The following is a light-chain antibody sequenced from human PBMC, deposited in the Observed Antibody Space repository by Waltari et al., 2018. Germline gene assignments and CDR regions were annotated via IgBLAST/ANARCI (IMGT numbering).Light chain of an antibody. CDR3: QQSYSTPPLT. J-gene: IGKJ4*01. CDR2: AAS. CDR1: QSSSSY. V-gene: IGKV1-39*01. Sequence: DVQMTQSPSSLSASVVDRVTITCRASQSSSSYLNWYQQKPGKAPKLLIYAASSLQSGVPSRFSGSGSGTDFTLTISSLQPEDFATYYCQQSYSTPPLTFGGGTKVEIK.